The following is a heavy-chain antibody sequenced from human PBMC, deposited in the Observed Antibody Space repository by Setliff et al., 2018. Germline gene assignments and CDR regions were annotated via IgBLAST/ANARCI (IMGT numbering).Heavy chain of an antibody. D-gene: IGHD4-17*01. J-gene: IGHJ6*03. CDR2: IIPILGIA. Sequence: SVKVSCKASGGTFSSYAISWVRQAPGQGLEWMGGIIPILGIANYAQKFQGRVTITTDESTSTAYMELSSLRSEDAAVYYCARLGGDYWAGYYYYYMDVWGKGTTVTVSS. CDR3: ARLGGDYWAGYYYYYMDV. CDR1: GGTFSSYA. V-gene: IGHV1-69*10.